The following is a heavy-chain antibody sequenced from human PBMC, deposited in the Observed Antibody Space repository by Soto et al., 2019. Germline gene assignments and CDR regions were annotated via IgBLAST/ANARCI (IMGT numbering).Heavy chain of an antibody. J-gene: IGHJ4*02. CDR3: AKVMVAALTADY. CDR2: ISGSGGST. V-gene: IGHV3-23*01. CDR1: GFTFSSYA. D-gene: IGHD2-15*01. Sequence: VQLLESGGGLVKPGGSLRLSCAASGFTFSSYAMSWVRQAPGKGLEWVSAISGSGGSTYYADSVKGRFTISRDNSKNTLYLQMNSLRAEDTAVYYCAKVMVAALTADYWGQGTLVTVSS.